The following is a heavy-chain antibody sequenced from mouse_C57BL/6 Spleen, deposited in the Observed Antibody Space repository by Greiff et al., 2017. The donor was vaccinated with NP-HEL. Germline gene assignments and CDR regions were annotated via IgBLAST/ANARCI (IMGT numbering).Heavy chain of an antibody. Sequence: QVQLQQSGAELVRPGASVTLSCKASGYTFTDYEMHWVKQTPVHGLEWIGAIDPETGGTAYNQKFKGKAILTADKSSSTAYMELRSLTSEDSAVYYCTRREGDGYYAWFAYWGQGTLVTVSA. CDR2: IDPETGGT. CDR1: GYTFTDYE. V-gene: IGHV1-15*01. D-gene: IGHD2-3*01. CDR3: TRREGDGYYAWFAY. J-gene: IGHJ3*01.